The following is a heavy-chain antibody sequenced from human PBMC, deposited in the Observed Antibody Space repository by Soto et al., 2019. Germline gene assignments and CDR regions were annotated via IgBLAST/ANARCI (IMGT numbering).Heavy chain of an antibody. D-gene: IGHD6-19*01. J-gene: IGHJ5*02. Sequence: PGGSLRLSCAASGCTFSSYAMHWVRQAPGKGLEWVAVISYDGSNKYYADSVKGRFTISRDNSKNTLYLQMNSLRAEGTAVYYWARDRQKYSSGWPDWGNWFDPWGQGTLVTVSS. CDR2: ISYDGSNK. CDR1: GCTFSSYA. CDR3: ARDRQKYSSGWPDWGNWFDP. V-gene: IGHV3-30-3*01.